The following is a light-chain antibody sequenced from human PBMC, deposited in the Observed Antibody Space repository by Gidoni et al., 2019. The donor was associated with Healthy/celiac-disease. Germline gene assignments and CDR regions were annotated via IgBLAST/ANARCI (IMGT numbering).Light chain of an antibody. Sequence: AIRMTQSPSSFSASTGDRVTITCRASQGISSYLAWYQQKPGKAPKLLIYAAPTLQSGVPSRFSGSGSGTDFTLTISCLQSEDFATYYCQQYYSYPRTFXXXTKLEIK. V-gene: IGKV1-8*01. CDR3: QQYYSYPRT. J-gene: IGKJ2*01. CDR2: AAP. CDR1: QGISSY.